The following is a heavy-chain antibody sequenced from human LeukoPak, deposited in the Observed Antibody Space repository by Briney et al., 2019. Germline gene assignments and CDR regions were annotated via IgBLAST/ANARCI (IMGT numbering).Heavy chain of an antibody. CDR3: ARDRCSSCPMDV. CDR2: ISSSSSTI. Sequence: GGSLRLSCAASGFTFSSYSMNWVRQAPGKGLEWVSYISSSSSTIYYADSVKGRFTISRDNAKNSLYLQMNSLRAEDTAVYYCARDRCSSCPMDVWGKGTTATVSS. CDR1: GFTFSSYS. J-gene: IGHJ6*04. D-gene: IGHD6-13*01. V-gene: IGHV3-48*01.